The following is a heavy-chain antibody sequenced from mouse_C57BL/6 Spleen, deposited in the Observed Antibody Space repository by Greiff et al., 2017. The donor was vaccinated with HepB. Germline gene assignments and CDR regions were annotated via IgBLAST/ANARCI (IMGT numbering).Heavy chain of an antibody. J-gene: IGHJ3*01. CDR1: GYTFTSYW. V-gene: IGHV1-53*01. Sequence: QVQLQQSGTELVKPGASVKLSCKASGYTFTSYWMHWVKQRPGQGLEWIGNINPSNGGTNYNEKFKSKATLTVDKSSSTAYMQLSSLTSEDSAVYYCARDYYGSSGAWFADWGQGTLVTVSA. CDR3: ARDYYGSSGAWFAD. CDR2: INPSNGGT. D-gene: IGHD1-1*01.